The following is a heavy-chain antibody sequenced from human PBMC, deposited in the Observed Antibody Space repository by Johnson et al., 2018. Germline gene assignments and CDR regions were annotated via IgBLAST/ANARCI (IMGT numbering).Heavy chain of an antibody. CDR3: ARARSWGIQLYYYYYGMDV. V-gene: IGHV3-33*01. CDR1: GFTFSSYG. D-gene: IGHD5-18*01. Sequence: QVQLVESGGGVVQPGRSLRLSCAASGFTFSSYGMHWVRQAPGKGLEWVAVIWYDGSNKDYADSVKGRFTISRDNSKNTLYLQMNSLRAEDTAVHYCARARSWGIQLYYYYYGMDVWGQGTTVTVSS. J-gene: IGHJ6*02. CDR2: IWYDGSNK.